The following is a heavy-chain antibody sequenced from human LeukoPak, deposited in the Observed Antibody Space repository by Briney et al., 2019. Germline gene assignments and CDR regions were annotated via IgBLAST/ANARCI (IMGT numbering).Heavy chain of an antibody. CDR2: IKQDGSEK. D-gene: IGHD5-12*01. V-gene: IGHV3-7*01. CDR3: ASRGKWLRRLDYFDY. CDR1: AFTSSSYW. J-gene: IGHJ4*02. Sequence: EGSVTVSCVASAFTSSSYWMSWVRQAPGKGLEWVANIKQDGSEKYYVDYVTGRFTISRDNAKNSLYLQMNSLRAEDTAVYYCASRGKWLRRLDYFDYWGQGTLVTVSS.